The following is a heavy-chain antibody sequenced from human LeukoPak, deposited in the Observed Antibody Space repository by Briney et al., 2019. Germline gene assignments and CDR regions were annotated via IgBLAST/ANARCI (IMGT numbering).Heavy chain of an antibody. CDR1: GITFSTYG. V-gene: IGHV3-30*18. Sequence: GGSLRLSCAASGITFSTYGMYWVRQAPGKGLEWVAVISHDGNNKYYADSVKGRFTISRDNSKSTLYLQMNSLRAEDTAVYYCAKGAAYGVIMAQHWGQGTLVTVSS. D-gene: IGHD4-17*01. CDR3: AKGAAYGVIMAQH. J-gene: IGHJ1*01. CDR2: ISHDGNNK.